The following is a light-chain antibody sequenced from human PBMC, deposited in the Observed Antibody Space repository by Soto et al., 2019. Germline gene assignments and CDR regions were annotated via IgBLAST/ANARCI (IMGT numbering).Light chain of an antibody. CDR3: QQYYGTPYT. CDR2: RAS. Sequence: DIVMTQSPDTLAVSLGERATINCKSSQSVFYSSNNRNYLAWYQQKPGQPPKLLLYRASIRESGVPDRFSGSGSGTDFTLTISSLQAEDVAVYYCQQYYGTPYTFGLWTKREIK. CDR1: QSVFYSSNNRNY. V-gene: IGKV4-1*01. J-gene: IGKJ2*01.